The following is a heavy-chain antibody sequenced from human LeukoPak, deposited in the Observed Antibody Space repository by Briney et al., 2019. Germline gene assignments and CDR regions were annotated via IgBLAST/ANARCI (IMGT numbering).Heavy chain of an antibody. CDR2: IASDGSST. CDR1: GFTLSSYW. J-gene: IGHJ4*02. D-gene: IGHD4-23*01. CDR3: ARGRPHGNDY. Sequence: GGSLRLSCAASGFTLSSYWMNWVRQAPGKGLVWVSRIASDGSSTTYADSVKGRFSISRGNAKNTLYLQMNSLRVEDTAVYYCARGRPHGNDYWGQGTLVTVSS. V-gene: IGHV3-74*01.